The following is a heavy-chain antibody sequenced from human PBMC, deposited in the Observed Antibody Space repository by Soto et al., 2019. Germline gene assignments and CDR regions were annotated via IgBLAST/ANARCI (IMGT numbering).Heavy chain of an antibody. Sequence: QVQLVQSGAEVKKPGASVKVSCKASGYTFTSYDINWVRQATGQGLEWMGWMNPNSGNTGYAQKFQGRVTMTRNTSISTAYTELSSLRSEDTAVYYCASGGYSSGWALLYYYYGMDVWGHGTTVTVSS. CDR2: MNPNSGNT. D-gene: IGHD6-19*01. J-gene: IGHJ6*02. CDR3: ASGGYSSGWALLYYYYGMDV. CDR1: GYTFTSYD. V-gene: IGHV1-8*01.